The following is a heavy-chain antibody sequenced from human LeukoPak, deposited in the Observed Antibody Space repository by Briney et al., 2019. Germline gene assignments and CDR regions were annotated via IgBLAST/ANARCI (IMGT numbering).Heavy chain of an antibody. CDR1: GFTFSTYV. CDR3: AKGNWRYFDY. V-gene: IGHV3-23*01. Sequence: GGSLRLSCAASGFTFSTYVMSWVRQAPGKGLEWVSAISGSGGSTYYADSVKGRFTISRDNSKNTLYLQMNSLGTDDTAVYYCAKGNWRYFDYWGQGTLVTVSS. CDR2: ISGSGGST. D-gene: IGHD1-1*01. J-gene: IGHJ4*02.